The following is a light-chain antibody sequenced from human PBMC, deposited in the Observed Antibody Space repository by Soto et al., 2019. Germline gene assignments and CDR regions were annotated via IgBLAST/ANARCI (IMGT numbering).Light chain of an antibody. CDR1: SSNIGNNY. Sequence: QSVLTQSPSVSAAPGQKVTISCSGSSSNIGNNYVSWSQQLPGTAPKLLIYDNNKRPSGIPDRFSGSKSGTSGTLDITGLLTGDEADYYCATWDGSLPGEVFGGGTKLTVL. CDR2: DNN. V-gene: IGLV1-51*01. CDR3: ATWDGSLPGEV. J-gene: IGLJ2*01.